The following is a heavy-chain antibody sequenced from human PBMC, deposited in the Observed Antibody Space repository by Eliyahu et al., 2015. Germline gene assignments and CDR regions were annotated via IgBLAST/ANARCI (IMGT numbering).Heavy chain of an antibody. CDR3: ARDVGRRGYSFGLDV. Sequence: QVQLQESGPGLMKPSETLSLTCTVSGGYVNXGANYWSWIRQSPGKGLEWIGDIHYSGSAHYHPSLESRVTISVDTSKNQFSLKLRSVTAADTAMYYCARDVGRRGYSFGLDVWGQGTRVTVSS. CDR2: IHYSGSA. D-gene: IGHD1-26*01. J-gene: IGHJ6*02. V-gene: IGHV4-61*08. CDR1: GGYVNXGANY.